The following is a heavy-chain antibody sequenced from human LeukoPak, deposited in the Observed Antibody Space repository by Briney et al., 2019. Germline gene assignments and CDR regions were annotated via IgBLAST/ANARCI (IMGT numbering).Heavy chain of an antibody. CDR3: ARSGPTLDIVVVVAATDFDY. D-gene: IGHD2-15*01. CDR1: GYSISRGYY. CDR2: LYHSGST. V-gene: IGHV4-38-2*01. Sequence: SETLSLTCAVSGYSISRGYYRGWIRQPPGKGLEWIGRLYHSGSTYYNPSPKRRVTISVDTSKNQFSLKLSSVAAADTAVYYCARSGPTLDIVVVVAATDFDYWGQGTLVTVSS. J-gene: IGHJ4*02.